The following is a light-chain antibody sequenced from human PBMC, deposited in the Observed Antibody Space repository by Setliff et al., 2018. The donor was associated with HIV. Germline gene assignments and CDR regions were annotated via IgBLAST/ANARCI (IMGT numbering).Light chain of an antibody. CDR3: CSYAGTNTYV. Sequence: SSDVGSYNFVSWYQQHPGKAPKLMIYQVNKRPSGVSNRFSGSKSGNTASLTISGLQAEDETDYYCCSYAGTNTYVFGTGTKV. V-gene: IGLV2-23*02. CDR1: SSDVGSYNF. CDR2: QVN. J-gene: IGLJ1*01.